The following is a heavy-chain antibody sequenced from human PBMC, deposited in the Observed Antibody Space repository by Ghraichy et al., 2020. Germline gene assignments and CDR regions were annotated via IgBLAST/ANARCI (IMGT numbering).Heavy chain of an antibody. J-gene: IGHJ5*02. V-gene: IGHV4-59*11. Sequence: ETLSLTCTVSGGSISSHYWSWIRQPPGKGLEWIGYMYYSGSTNYNPSLKSRVTISVDTSKNQLSLKLNSVTAADTAVYYCVRAPNKLWFDPWGQGTLVTVSS. CDR2: MYYSGST. CDR3: VRAPNKLWFDP. CDR1: GGSISSHY.